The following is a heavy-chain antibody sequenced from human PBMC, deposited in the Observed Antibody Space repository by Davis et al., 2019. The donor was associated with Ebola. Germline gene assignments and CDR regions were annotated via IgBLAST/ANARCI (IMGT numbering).Heavy chain of an antibody. V-gene: IGHV7-4-1*02. CDR1: GYTFSGYA. D-gene: IGHD6-13*01. Sequence: ASVKVSCKGSGYTFSGYALNWVRQAPEQGLEWIGWIDTNTGNPTYAQGFTGRFVFSLDTSVSTAYLQISSLKAEDSAIYYCARSSYSWYFSGMDVWGKGTTVTVSS. CDR3: ARSSYSWYFSGMDV. J-gene: IGHJ6*04. CDR2: IDTNTGNP.